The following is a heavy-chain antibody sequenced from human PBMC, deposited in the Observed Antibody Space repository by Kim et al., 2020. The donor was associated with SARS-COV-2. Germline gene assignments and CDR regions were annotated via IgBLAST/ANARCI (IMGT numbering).Heavy chain of an antibody. J-gene: IGHJ4*02. D-gene: IGHD3-10*01. V-gene: IGHV4-34*01. CDR3: ARGLRWMVRGVPPDY. Sequence: SETLSLTCAVYGGSFSGYYWSWIRQPPGKGLEWIGEINHSGSTNYNPSLKSRVTISVDTSKNQFSLKLSSVTAADTAVYYCARGLRWMVRGVPPDYWGQG. CDR1: GGSFSGYY. CDR2: INHSGST.